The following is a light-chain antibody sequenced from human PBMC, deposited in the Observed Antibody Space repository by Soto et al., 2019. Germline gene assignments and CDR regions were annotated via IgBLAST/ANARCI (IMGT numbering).Light chain of an antibody. Sequence: QSVLTQPPSVSGAPGQRVTISCTGSSSNIGAGYDVHWYQQVPGTAPKLLIYGNSNRPSGVPDRFSGSKSGTSASLAITGLQAEDEADYYCQSYDSSLGVVFGGGTQLTVL. J-gene: IGLJ2*01. V-gene: IGLV1-40*01. CDR3: QSYDSSLGVV. CDR1: SSNIGAGYD. CDR2: GNS.